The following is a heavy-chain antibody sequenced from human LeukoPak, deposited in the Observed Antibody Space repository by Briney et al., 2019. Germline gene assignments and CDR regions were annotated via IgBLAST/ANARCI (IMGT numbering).Heavy chain of an antibody. J-gene: IGHJ4*02. Sequence: GGSLRLSCAASGFTFSSYTVNWVRQAPGKGLEWVSYISTSSSTIYYADSVKGRFTISRDNAKNSLYLQMNSLRDEDTAVYYCARVSIRGRYSSSPHGRIDYWGQGTLVTVSS. CDR2: ISTSSSTI. CDR1: GFTFSSYT. D-gene: IGHD6-13*01. CDR3: ARVSIRGRYSSSPHGRIDY. V-gene: IGHV3-48*02.